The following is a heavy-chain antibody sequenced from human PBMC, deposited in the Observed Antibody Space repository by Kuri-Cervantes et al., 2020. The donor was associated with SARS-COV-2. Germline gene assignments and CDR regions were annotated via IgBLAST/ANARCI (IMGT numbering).Heavy chain of an antibody. CDR3: ARDGDFWSGYSEGYCSGGSCYPGD. CDR2: INHSGST. Sequence: GSLRLSCAVYGGSFSGYYWSWIRQPPGKGLEWIGEINHSGSTNYNPSLKSRVTISVDTSKNQFSLKLSSVTAADTAVYYCARDGDFWSGYSEGYCSGGSCYPGDWGQGTLVTVSS. CDR1: GGSFSGYY. V-gene: IGHV4-34*01. D-gene: IGHD2-15*01. J-gene: IGHJ4*02.